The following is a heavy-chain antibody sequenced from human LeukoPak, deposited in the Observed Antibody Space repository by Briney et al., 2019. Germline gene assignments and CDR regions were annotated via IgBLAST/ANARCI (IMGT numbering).Heavy chain of an antibody. CDR2: IRSKAYGGTT. CDR1: GFTFGDYA. D-gene: IGHD6-13*01. Sequence: GGSLRLSCTASGFTFGDYAMSWVRQAPGKGLEWVGFIRSKAYGGTTEYAASVKGRFTISRDDSKSIAYLQMNSLKTEDTAVYYCHLEAAAYRDFDYWGQGTLVTVSS. V-gene: IGHV3-49*04. CDR3: HLEAAAYRDFDY. J-gene: IGHJ4*02.